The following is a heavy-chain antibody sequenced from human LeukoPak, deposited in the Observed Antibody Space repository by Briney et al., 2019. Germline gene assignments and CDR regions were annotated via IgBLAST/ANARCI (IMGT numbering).Heavy chain of an antibody. V-gene: IGHV3-23*01. Sequence: GGSLRLSCAASGFTFSSSAMSWVRQAPGKGLEWVSAISDNGGYTYYADSVQGRFTISRDNSKSTLCLQMNSLRAEDTAVYYCAKQLRYCSDGSCYFPYWGQGTLVTVSS. J-gene: IGHJ4*02. D-gene: IGHD2-15*01. CDR1: GFTFSSSA. CDR3: AKQLRYCSDGSCYFPY. CDR2: ISDNGGYT.